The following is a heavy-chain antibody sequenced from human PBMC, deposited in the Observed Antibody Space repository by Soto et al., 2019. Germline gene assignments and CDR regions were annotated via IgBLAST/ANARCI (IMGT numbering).Heavy chain of an antibody. V-gene: IGHV1-3*01. D-gene: IGHD3-3*01. Sequence: ASVKVSCKASGYTFTSYAMRWVRQAPGQRLEWMGWINAGNGNTKYSQKFQGRVTITRDTSASTAYMELSSLRSEDTAVYYCARDTTIFGVVIMGNWFDPWGQGTLVTVSS. CDR3: ARDTTIFGVVIMGNWFDP. CDR2: INAGNGNT. CDR1: GYTFTSYA. J-gene: IGHJ5*02.